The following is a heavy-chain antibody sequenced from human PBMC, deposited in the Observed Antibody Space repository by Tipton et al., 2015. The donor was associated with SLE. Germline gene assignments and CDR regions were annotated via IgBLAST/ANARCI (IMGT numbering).Heavy chain of an antibody. D-gene: IGHD6-6*01. CDR3: ARAHTAYGSSVELDS. CDR2: IIPIFGRA. CDR1: GGTFSTYA. J-gene: IGHJ4*02. Sequence: QLVQSGAEVKKPGSSVKVSCKTSGGTFSTYAMNWVRQAPGQGLAWMGGIIPIFGRAMYAQKVQGRVTITTDESTSTAYMELSSLRSEDTAVYYCARAHTAYGSSVELDSWGQGTLVTVSS. V-gene: IGHV1-69*05.